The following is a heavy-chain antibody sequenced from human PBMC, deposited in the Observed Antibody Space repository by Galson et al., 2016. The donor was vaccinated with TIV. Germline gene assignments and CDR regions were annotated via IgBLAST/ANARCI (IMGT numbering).Heavy chain of an antibody. CDR1: GFTFSSFW. V-gene: IGHV3-7*03. CDR2: IQQDGSEK. CDR3: ARDEFYYGSGGYDYFDY. D-gene: IGHD3-10*01. J-gene: IGHJ4*02. Sequence: SLRLSCAASGFTFSSFWMSWVRQDPGKGLVWVANIQQDGSEKYYVDSLKGRFTISRDNAKHSLYLQMNSLRAEDTAMYYCARDEFYYGSGGYDYFDYWGQGTLVTVSS.